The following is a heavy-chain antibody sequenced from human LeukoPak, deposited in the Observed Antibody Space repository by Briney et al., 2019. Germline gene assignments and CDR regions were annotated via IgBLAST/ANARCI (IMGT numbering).Heavy chain of an antibody. CDR1: GFTFSSYS. CDR2: ISSSSSTI. D-gene: IGHD3-10*01. Sequence: QAGGSLRLSCAASGFTFSSYSMNWVRQAPGKGLEWVSHISSSSSTIYYADPVKGRFTISRDNAKNSLYLQMNSLRAEDTAVYYCARAGFTFSDYFGSFFDYWGQGTLVTVSS. V-gene: IGHV3-48*01. CDR3: ARAGFTFSDYFGSFFDY. J-gene: IGHJ4*02.